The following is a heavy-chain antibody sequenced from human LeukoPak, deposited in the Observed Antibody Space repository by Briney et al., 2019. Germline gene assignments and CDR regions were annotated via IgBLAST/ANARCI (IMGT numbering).Heavy chain of an antibody. J-gene: IGHJ4*02. CDR1: GFTFSSYA. D-gene: IGHD1-26*01. V-gene: IGHV3-48*02. Sequence: GGSLRLSCTASGFTFSSYAMNWVRHDPGKGLQWVSYISSSSSTIYYADSVKGRSTISRDNAKNSLYLQVNSLRDEDTAVYYCARDTGDGSYDYWGQGTLVTVSS. CDR3: ARDTGDGSYDY. CDR2: ISSSSSTI.